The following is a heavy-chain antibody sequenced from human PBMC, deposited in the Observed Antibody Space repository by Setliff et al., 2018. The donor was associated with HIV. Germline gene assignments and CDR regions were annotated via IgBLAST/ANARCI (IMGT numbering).Heavy chain of an antibody. Sequence: PSETLSLTCTVSGGSISSSSYYWGWIRQPPGKGLEWIGSISYSGTTYYNPSLKSRVTISVDTSNNQFSLNLRSVTAADTAVYYCARVPGYYYYMDVWGKGTTVTVSS. CDR2: ISYSGTT. V-gene: IGHV4-39*01. CDR3: ARVPGYYYYMDV. J-gene: IGHJ6*03. CDR1: GGSISSSSYY.